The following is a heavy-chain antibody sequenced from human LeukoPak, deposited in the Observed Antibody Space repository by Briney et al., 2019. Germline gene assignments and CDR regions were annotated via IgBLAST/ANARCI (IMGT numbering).Heavy chain of an antibody. D-gene: IGHD1-26*01. J-gene: IGHJ4*02. CDR2: ISWNSGSI. CDR1: GFTFDDYA. Sequence: GGSLRLSCAASGFTFDDYAMHWVRQAPGKGLEWVSGISWNSGSIGYADSVKGRFTISRDNAKNSLYLQMNSLRAEDTALYYCAKDSGSGSYFGYYFDYWGQGTLVTVSS. V-gene: IGHV3-9*01. CDR3: AKDSGSGSYFGYYFDY.